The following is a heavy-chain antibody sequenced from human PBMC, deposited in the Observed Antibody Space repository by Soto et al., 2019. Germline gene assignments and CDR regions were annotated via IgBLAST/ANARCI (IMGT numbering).Heavy chain of an antibody. D-gene: IGHD7-27*01. V-gene: IGHV4-59*01. CDR1: GGSISSYY. J-gene: IGHJ3*02. CDR2: IYYSGST. Sequence: PSETLSLTCTVSGGSISSYYWSWIRQPPGKGLEWIGYIYYSGSTNYNPSLKSRVTISVDTSKNQFSLKLSSVTAADTAVYYCERLTGGDAFDIWGQGTMVTVSS. CDR3: ERLTGGDAFDI.